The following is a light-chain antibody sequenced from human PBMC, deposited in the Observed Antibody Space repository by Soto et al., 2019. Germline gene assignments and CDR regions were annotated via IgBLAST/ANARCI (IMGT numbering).Light chain of an antibody. CDR3: QQYNKWPIT. V-gene: IGKV3-15*01. Sequence: EIVMTQSPGTLSVSPGEGATLSCRAGQSISSNLAWFQQKPGQAPRLLIYGASTRATGIPARFSGSGSGTEFTLTFSSLQSEDFAVYYCQQYNKWPITFGGGTKVEIK. CDR1: QSISSN. CDR2: GAS. J-gene: IGKJ4*01.